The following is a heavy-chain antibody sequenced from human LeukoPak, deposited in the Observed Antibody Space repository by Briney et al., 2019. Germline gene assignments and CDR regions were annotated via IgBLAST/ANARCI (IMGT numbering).Heavy chain of an antibody. V-gene: IGHV4-34*01. CDR1: GGSFSGYY. J-gene: IGHJ5*02. CDR2: INHSGST. D-gene: IGHD3-22*01. CDR3: ARGPPYYDSSGYYNWFDP. Sequence: SETLSLTCAVYGGSFSGYYWNWIRQPPGKGLEWIGEINHSGSTNYNPSLKSRVTISVDTSKNQFSLKLSSVTAADTAVYYCARGPPYYDSSGYYNWFDPWGQGTLVTVSS.